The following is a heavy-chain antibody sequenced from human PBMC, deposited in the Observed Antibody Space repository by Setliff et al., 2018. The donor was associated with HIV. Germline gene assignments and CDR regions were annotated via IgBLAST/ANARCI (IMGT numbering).Heavy chain of an antibody. J-gene: IGHJ3*01. V-gene: IGHV4-59*01. D-gene: IGHD6-6*01. CDR3: GRFQAWQLV. CDR1: DGSFSSDY. Sequence: ASETLSLTCTVSDGSFSSDYWTWIRQTPGKGLEWIGYIYYTGSTTYNPSLKSRVTISVDTSKNQFSLELSSVTAADTAVYYCGRFQAWQLVRGQGTMVTVSS. CDR2: IYYTGST.